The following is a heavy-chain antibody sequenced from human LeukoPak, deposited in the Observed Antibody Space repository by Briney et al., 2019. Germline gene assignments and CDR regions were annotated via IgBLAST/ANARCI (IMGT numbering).Heavy chain of an antibody. J-gene: IGHJ4*02. CDR1: GGSISSSSYY. CDR3: ASQPRLPDYFDY. CDR2: IYYSGST. Sequence: SETLSLTCTVSGGSISSSSYYWGWIRQPPGKGLEWIGSIYYSGSTYYNPSLKSRVTISVDTSKNQFSLKLSSVTAADTAVYYCASQPRLPDYFDYWGQGTLVTVSS. V-gene: IGHV4-39*01. D-gene: IGHD5-12*01.